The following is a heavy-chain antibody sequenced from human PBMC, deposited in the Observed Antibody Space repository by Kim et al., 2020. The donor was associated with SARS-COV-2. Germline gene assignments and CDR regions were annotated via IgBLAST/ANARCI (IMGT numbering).Heavy chain of an antibody. CDR3: ARDPPGRFDP. J-gene: IGHJ5*02. CDR2: GTA. V-gene: IGHV1-69*01. Sequence: GTANDATKFQGRVTITADESTSTAYMELSSLRSEDTAVYYCARDPPGRFDPWGQGTLVTVSS.